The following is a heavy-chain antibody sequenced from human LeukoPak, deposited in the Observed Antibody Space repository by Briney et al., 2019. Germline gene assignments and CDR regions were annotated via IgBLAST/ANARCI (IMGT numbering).Heavy chain of an antibody. J-gene: IGHJ6*03. CDR1: GYTFTSYG. CDR2: ISAYNGNT. D-gene: IGHD1-26*01. Sequence: GASVKVSCKASGYTFTSYGISWVRQAPGQGLEWMGWISAYNGNTNYAQKFQGRVTMTRDTSISTAYMELSRLRSDDTAVYYCARAIGLQDYMDVWGKGTTVTVSS. V-gene: IGHV1-18*01. CDR3: ARAIGLQDYMDV.